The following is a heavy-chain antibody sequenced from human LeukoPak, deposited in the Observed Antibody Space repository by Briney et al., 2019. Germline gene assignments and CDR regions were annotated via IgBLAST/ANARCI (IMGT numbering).Heavy chain of an antibody. D-gene: IGHD3-10*01. CDR3: ARGTGSLFY. J-gene: IGHJ4*01. Sequence: SETLSLTCSVSTGSIRSYYWSWIRQSPGKGLEWIGHVFTSGNTNYNPSLKGRVTISIETSKSQFSLNLNSVTAADTAVYYCARGTGSLFYWGHGILVTVSS. V-gene: IGHV4-4*08. CDR1: TGSIRSYY. CDR2: VFTSGNT.